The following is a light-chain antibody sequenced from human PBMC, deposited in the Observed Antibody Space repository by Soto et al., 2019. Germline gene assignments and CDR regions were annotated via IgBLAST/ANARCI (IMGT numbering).Light chain of an antibody. CDR2: WAS. Sequence: DIVMTQSPDSLAVSLGEGATINCRSSQSVFYTSNNKNYLAWYQQRPGQPPTLLLYWASNRESGVPDRFSGRGSGTDCTLTISSLQPEDVAVDFCQQYYSTPLTFGGGTKVEIK. V-gene: IGKV4-1*01. J-gene: IGKJ4*01. CDR1: QSVFYTSNNKNY. CDR3: QQYYSTPLT.